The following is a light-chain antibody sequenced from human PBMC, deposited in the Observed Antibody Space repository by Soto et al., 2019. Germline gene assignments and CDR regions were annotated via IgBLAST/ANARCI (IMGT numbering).Light chain of an antibody. J-gene: IGLJ3*02. CDR1: RDDVGGYNY. CDR2: EVS. CDR3: SSYTTSSTWV. Sequence: QSALTQPASVSGSPGQSITISCTGTRDDVGGYNYVSWYQQNTGKAPKLMIFEVSYRPSGVSNRFSGSKPGNTASLTISGLRAEDEADYYCSSYTTSSTWVFGGGTKLTVL. V-gene: IGLV2-14*01.